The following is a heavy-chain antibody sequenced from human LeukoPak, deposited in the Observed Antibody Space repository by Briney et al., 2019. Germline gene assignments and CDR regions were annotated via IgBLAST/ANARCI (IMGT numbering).Heavy chain of an antibody. V-gene: IGHV3-30*02. CDR1: GFTFSSYG. Sequence: PGGSLRLSCAASGFTFSSYGMHWVRQAPGKGLEWVAFIRYDGSNKYYADSVKGRFTISRDNSKNTLYLQMNSLRAEDTAVYYCARHRPRYHYDSSGYRPFDYWGQGTLVTVSS. CDR3: ARHRPRYHYDSSGYRPFDY. CDR2: IRYDGSNK. D-gene: IGHD3-22*01. J-gene: IGHJ4*02.